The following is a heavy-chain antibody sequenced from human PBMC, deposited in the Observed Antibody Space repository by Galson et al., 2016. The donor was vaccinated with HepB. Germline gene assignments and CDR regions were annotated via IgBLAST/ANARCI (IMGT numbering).Heavy chain of an antibody. CDR1: GFTFRSYD. J-gene: IGHJ4*02. CDR2: INYSGSNT. Sequence: SLRLSCAASGFTFRSYDMSWVRPAPGKGLEWVSGINYSGSNTYYADSVKGRFTISRDSSKNTLYLQMNSLRVEDSAVYYCAKGKRYSDSGSYYVDDWGQGALVTVSS. V-gene: IGHV3-23*01. CDR3: AKGKRYSDSGSYYVDD. D-gene: IGHD3-10*01.